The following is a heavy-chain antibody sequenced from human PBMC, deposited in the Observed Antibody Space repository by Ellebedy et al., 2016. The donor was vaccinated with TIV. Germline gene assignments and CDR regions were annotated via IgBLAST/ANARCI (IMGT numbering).Heavy chain of an antibody. V-gene: IGHV1-2*02. CDR2: INPNSGGT. J-gene: IGHJ5*02. D-gene: IGHD3-3*01. Sequence: ASVKVSCXASGYTFTGYYMHWVRQAPGQGLEWMGWINPNSGGTNYAQKFQGRVTMTRDTSISTAYMELSRLRSDDTAVYYCARDYNDFWSGYQNWFDPWGQGTLVTVSS. CDR3: ARDYNDFWSGYQNWFDP. CDR1: GYTFTGYY.